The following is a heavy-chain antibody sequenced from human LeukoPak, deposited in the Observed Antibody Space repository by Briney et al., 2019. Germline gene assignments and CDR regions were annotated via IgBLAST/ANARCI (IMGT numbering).Heavy chain of an antibody. V-gene: IGHV3-30*04. CDR2: ISYDGSNK. J-gene: IGHJ4*02. CDR1: GFTFRSYA. D-gene: IGHD1-14*01. Sequence: GRSLRLSCAASGFTFRSYAMHWVRQAPGKGLEWVALISYDGSNKYYADSVKGRFTISRDNSKNTLYLQMNSLRAEDTAVYYCAKGYYWGQGTLVTVSS. CDR3: AKGYY.